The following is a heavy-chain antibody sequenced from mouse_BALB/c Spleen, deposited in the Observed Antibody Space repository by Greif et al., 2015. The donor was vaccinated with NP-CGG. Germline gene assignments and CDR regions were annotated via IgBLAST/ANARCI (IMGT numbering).Heavy chain of an antibody. V-gene: IGHV1S56*01. CDR1: GYTFTSYY. CDR3: ARQGYGNYVWFAY. CDR2: IYPGDGST. J-gene: IGHJ3*01. Sequence: QVQLQQSGPELVKPGASVKMSCKASGYTFTSYYIHWVKQRPGQGLEWIGWIYPGDGSTKYNEKFKGKTTLTADKSSSTAYMLLSSLTSEDSAIYFCARQGYGNYVWFAYWGQGTLVTVSA. D-gene: IGHD2-1*01.